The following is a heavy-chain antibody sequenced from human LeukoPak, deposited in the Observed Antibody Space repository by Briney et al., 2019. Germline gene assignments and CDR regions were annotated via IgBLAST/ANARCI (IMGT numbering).Heavy chain of an antibody. CDR1: GYTFIGYS. V-gene: IGHV1-2*02. D-gene: IGHD3-9*01. Sequence: ASVKSSCKASGYTFIGYSMHWGRQAPGEGVEWMGGINHNRGGTNYAQKFQGRVTMTRDTSISTAYMELSRLRSHDTAVYYCARDFDPGQTDAFDIWGQGTMVTVSS. CDR2: INHNRGGT. CDR3: ARDFDPGQTDAFDI. J-gene: IGHJ3*02.